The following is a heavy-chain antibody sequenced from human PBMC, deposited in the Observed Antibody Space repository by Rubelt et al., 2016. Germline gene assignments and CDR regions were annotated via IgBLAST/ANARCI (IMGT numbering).Heavy chain of an antibody. D-gene: IGHD3-10*01. Sequence: EVELVESGGGLVQPGGSLRLSCAASGLTVSSNYMSWIRQAPGKGLEWVSVIHRGGETYYADSVKSRFTISRDNSKNDRLLKMNSWRAEDTAWYDCASGPGYGSGSERLYWGQGTLVTVSS. CDR3: ASGPGYGSGSERLY. J-gene: IGHJ4*02. CDR2: IHRGGET. CDR1: GLTVSSNY. V-gene: IGHV3-66*01.